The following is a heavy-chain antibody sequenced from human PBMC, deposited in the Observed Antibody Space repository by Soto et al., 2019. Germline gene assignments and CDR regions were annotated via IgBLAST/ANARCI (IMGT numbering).Heavy chain of an antibody. V-gene: IGHV3-64D*08. CDR1: GFTFSSYA. D-gene: IGHD6-6*01. J-gene: IGHJ6*02. Sequence: GSLRLSCSASGFTFSSYAMHWVRQAPGKGLEYFLAISSNGGSTYYADSVKGRFTISRDNSKNTLYFQMSSLRAEDTAVYYCVKGQYSSSAEGYYYYYGMDVWGQGTTVTVSS. CDR2: ISSNGGST. CDR3: VKGQYSSSAEGYYYYYGMDV.